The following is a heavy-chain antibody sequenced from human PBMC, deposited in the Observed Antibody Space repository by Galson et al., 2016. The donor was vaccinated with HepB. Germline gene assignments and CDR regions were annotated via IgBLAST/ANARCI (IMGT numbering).Heavy chain of an antibody. V-gene: IGHV5-10-1*01. D-gene: IGHD5-18*01. Sequence: QSGAEVKKPGESLRISCKVSGYSFPNYWISWVRQMPGKGLEWMGIIDPGDSYTKYSPSFQGHVTISTDKSINTAYLQWSTLKASDTAMYYCARLYGYRFGYDHWGQGTLVTVSS. J-gene: IGHJ5*02. CDR1: GYSFPNYW. CDR2: IDPGDSYT. CDR3: ARLYGYRFGYDH.